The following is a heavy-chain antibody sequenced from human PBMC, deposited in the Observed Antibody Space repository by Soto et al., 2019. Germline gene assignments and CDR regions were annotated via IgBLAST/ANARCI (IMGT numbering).Heavy chain of an antibody. CDR3: ARGSGFTYLHYFDF. CDR1: GFTFDNFW. J-gene: IGHJ4*02. D-gene: IGHD3-10*01. Sequence: LRLSCVASGFTFDNFWMNWVRQAPGKGLEWVATIKQDGSEKYYVDSVKGRFSISRDNAKNSLTLQMNSLRAEDTAVYFCARGSGFTYLHYFDFWGRGTLVTVSS. V-gene: IGHV3-7*01. CDR2: IKQDGSEK.